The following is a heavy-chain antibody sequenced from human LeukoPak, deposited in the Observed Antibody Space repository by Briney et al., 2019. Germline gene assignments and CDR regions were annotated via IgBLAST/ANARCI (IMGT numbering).Heavy chain of an antibody. CDR3: ASATEDLSYFDY. V-gene: IGHV3-53*01. CDR1: SVTVSSDY. Sequence: GSLRRSSAASSVTVSSDYASRARQAPARWQECVLVIYTGGSTYYVDSLKGRFTISRDNSKRTLFLQMTSLRAEDTALYYCASATEDLSYFDYWGQGTLVTVSS. J-gene: IGHJ4*02. CDR2: IYTGGST.